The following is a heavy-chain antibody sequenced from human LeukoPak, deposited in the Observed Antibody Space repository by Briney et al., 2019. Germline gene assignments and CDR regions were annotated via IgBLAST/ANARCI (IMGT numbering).Heavy chain of an antibody. CDR3: ARDPSSEYYYDSSGYFDY. J-gene: IGHJ4*02. Sequence: PGRSLRLSCAASGFSFSSYGMHWVRQAPGKGLEWVSSISSSSSYIYYADSVKGRFTISRDNAKNSLYLQMNSLRAEDTAVYYCARDPSSEYYYDSSGYFDYWGQGTLVTVSS. CDR1: GFSFSSYG. V-gene: IGHV3-21*01. D-gene: IGHD3-22*01. CDR2: ISSSSSYI.